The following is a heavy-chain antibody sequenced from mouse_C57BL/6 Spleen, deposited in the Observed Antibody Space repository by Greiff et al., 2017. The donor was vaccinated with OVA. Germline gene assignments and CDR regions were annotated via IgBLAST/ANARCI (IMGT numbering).Heavy chain of an antibody. CDR3: TREETDYGSIAY. Sequence: EVKLMESGEGLVKPGGSLKLSCAASGFTFSSYAMSWVRQTPEKRLEWVAYISSGGDYIYSADTVKGRFTIPRDNARNTLYLQMSSLKSEDTAMYYCTREETDYGSIAYWGQGTLVTVSA. D-gene: IGHD1-1*01. J-gene: IGHJ3*01. CDR1: GFTFSSYA. CDR2: ISSGGDYI. V-gene: IGHV5-9-1*02.